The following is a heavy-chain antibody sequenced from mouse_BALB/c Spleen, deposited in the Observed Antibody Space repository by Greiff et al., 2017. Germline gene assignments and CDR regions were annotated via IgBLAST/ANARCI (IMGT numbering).Heavy chain of an antibody. CDR1: GYSITSDYA. CDR3: ASLYWYFDV. V-gene: IGHV3-2*02. J-gene: IGHJ1*01. Sequence: DVKLQESGPGLVKPSQSLSLTCTVTGYSITSDYAWNWIRQFPGNKLEWMGYISYSGSTSYNPSLKSRISITRDTSKNQFFLQLNSVTTEDTATYYCASLYWYFDVWGAGTTVTVSS. CDR2: ISYSGST.